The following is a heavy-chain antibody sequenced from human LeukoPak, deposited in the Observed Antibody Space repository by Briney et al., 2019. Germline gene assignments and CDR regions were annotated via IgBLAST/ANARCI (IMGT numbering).Heavy chain of an antibody. Sequence: GASVKVCCKAAGGTFSSYAISWVRQAPGQGLEWMGGIILIFGTANYAQKFQGRVTITADESTSTAYIELSSLRSEDTAVYYCARDITGAFDIWGQGTMVTVSS. V-gene: IGHV1-69*13. CDR1: GGTFSSYA. D-gene: IGHD1-14*01. CDR3: ARDITGAFDI. CDR2: IILIFGTA. J-gene: IGHJ3*02.